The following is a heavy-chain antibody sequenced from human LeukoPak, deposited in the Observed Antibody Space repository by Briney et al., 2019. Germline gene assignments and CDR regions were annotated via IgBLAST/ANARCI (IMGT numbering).Heavy chain of an antibody. D-gene: IGHD3-22*01. J-gene: IGHJ4*02. V-gene: IGHV5-51*01. Sequence: GDSLKISCKAFGYSFSTSWIGWVRQRPGKGLEWWAIIYPHDSSTRYSPSFQGQITISADKSINTAYLQWTSLKAPDTAMYYCARGISYYDRSFDYWGQGTLVTVSS. CDR1: GYSFSTSW. CDR3: ARGISYYDRSFDY. CDR2: IYPHDSST.